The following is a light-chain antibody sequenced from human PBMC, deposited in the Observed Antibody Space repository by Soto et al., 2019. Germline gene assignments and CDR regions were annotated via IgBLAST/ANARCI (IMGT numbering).Light chain of an antibody. CDR3: QQYKNWPPFT. V-gene: IGKV3-15*01. CDR1: QSISDN. J-gene: IGKJ3*01. CDR2: RAS. Sequence: IVLTQSPATLSVSPGERVTLSCRASQSISDNLAWYQQKPGQPPRLLIYRASVRATDIPVRFSGSGSGTEFTLTISSLQSEDFAVYYCQQYKNWPPFTFGPGTKVDIK.